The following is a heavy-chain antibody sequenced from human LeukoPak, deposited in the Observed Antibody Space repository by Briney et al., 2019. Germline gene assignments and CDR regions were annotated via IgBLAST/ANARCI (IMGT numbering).Heavy chain of an antibody. Sequence: SETLSLTCTVSGGSIISYYWGWIRQPPGKGLEWIGYIYSSGSTNYNPSLKSRVTISVDTSKNQFSLKLSSVTAADTAVYYCARGSRWYGYWGQGTLVTVSS. D-gene: IGHD6-13*01. CDR3: ARGSRWYGY. CDR1: GGSIISYY. CDR2: IYSSGST. V-gene: IGHV4-59*08. J-gene: IGHJ4*02.